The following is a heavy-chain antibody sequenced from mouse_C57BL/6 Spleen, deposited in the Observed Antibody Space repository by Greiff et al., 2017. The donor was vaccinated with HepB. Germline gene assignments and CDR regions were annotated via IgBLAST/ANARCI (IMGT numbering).Heavy chain of an antibody. CDR2: IYPGSGNT. CDR3: ARSYYGNYDY. Sequence: VQLQQSGAELVRPGASVKLSCKASGYTFTDYYINWVKQRPGQGLEWIARIYPGSGNTYYNEKFKGKATLTAEKSSSTAYMQLSSLTSEDSAVYFCARSYYGNYDYWGQGTTLTVSS. CDR1: GYTFTDYY. V-gene: IGHV1-76*01. J-gene: IGHJ2*01. D-gene: IGHD2-10*01.